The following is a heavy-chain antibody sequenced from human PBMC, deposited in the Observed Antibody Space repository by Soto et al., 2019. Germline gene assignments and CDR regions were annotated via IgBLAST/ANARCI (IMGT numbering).Heavy chain of an antibody. J-gene: IGHJ4*02. CDR1: GGSISSSSYY. V-gene: IGHV4-39*07. Sequence: SETLSLTCTVSGGSISSSSYYWGWIRQPPGKGLEWIGSIYYSGSTYYNPSLKSRVTISVDTSKNQFSLKLSSVTAADTAVYYCARDSGGDIVVVPAARYDYWGQGTLVTVSS. D-gene: IGHD2-2*01. CDR3: ARDSGGDIVVVPAARYDY. CDR2: IYYSGST.